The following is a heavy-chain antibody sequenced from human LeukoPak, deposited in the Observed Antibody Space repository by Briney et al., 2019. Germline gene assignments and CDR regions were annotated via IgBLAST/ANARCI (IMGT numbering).Heavy chain of an antibody. J-gene: IGHJ4*02. V-gene: IGHV3-21*04. Sequence: KPGGSLRLSCAASGFTFSSYSMNWVRQAPGKGLEWVSSISSSSSYIYYADSVKGRFTISRDNAKNSLYLQMNSLRAEDTAVYYCAKDHDVDTADFDYWGQGTLVTVSS. CDR3: AKDHDVDTADFDY. D-gene: IGHD5-18*01. CDR1: GFTFSSYS. CDR2: ISSSSSYI.